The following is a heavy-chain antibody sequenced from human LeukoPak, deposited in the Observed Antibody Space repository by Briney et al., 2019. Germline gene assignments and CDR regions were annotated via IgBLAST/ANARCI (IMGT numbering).Heavy chain of an antibody. CDR1: GFTLSTYA. V-gene: IGHV3-23*01. J-gene: IGHJ4*02. CDR2: TSSSDAGT. D-gene: IGHD2-21*01. Sequence: GGSLRLSCAASGFTLSTYAMSWVRQTPGKGLEWVAATSSSDAGTYHADSVRGRFTISRDNSKDTLYLQMNSLRAEDAAVYFCAKAPVTSCRGAYCYPFDSWGQGTLVTVSS. CDR3: AKAPVTSCRGAYCYPFDS.